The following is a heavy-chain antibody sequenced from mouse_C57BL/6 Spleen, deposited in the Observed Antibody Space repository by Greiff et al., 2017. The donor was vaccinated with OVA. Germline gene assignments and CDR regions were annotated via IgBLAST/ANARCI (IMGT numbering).Heavy chain of an antibody. D-gene: IGHD1-2*01. Sequence: QVQLQQPGAELVKPGASVKLSCKASGYTFTSYWMHWVKQRPGQGLEWIGMIHPNSGSTNYNEKFKSKATLTVDKSSSTAYMQLSSLTSYDSAVYYCARLGITTAYFDYWGQGTTLTVSA. J-gene: IGHJ2*01. CDR3: ARLGITTAYFDY. V-gene: IGHV1-64*01. CDR2: IHPNSGST. CDR1: GYTFTSYW.